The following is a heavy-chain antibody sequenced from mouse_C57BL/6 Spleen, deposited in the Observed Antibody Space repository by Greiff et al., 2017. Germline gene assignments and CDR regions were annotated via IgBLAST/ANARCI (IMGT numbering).Heavy chain of an antibody. CDR3: AMGSRDAMDY. V-gene: IGHV1-52*01. Sequence: VQLQQSGAELVRPGSSVKLSCKASGYTFTSYWMHWVKQRPIQGLEWIGNIDPSDSETHYNQKFKDKATLTVDKSSSTAYMQRSSLTSEDSAVYYCAMGSRDAMDYWGQGTSVTVSS. CDR1: GYTFTSYW. CDR2: IDPSDSET. J-gene: IGHJ4*01.